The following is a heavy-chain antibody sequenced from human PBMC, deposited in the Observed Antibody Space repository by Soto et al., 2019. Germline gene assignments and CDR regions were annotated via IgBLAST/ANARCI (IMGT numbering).Heavy chain of an antibody. CDR1: GVSISSDNW. J-gene: IGHJ4*02. CDR2: IHHSGST. CDR3: ARDQGSHPGD. D-gene: IGHD6-13*01. V-gene: IGHV4-4*02. Sequence: QVQLQESGPGLVRPSGTVSLTCAVSGVSISSDNWWSWVRQPPGKALEWIGEIHHSGSTNYNPSLQSRVPMSVVPSKDLFSLTLNSVTAADTAFYYCARDQGSHPGDWGQGTLVSVSS.